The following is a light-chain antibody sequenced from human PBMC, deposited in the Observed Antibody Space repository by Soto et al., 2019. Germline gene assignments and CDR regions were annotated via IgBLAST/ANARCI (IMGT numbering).Light chain of an antibody. CDR2: EVT. V-gene: IGLV2-23*02. CDR1: SSDIGSYDL. Sequence: QSALTQPASVSGAPGQSITISCTGTSSDIGSYDLVSWYQQYPGKAPKLIIYEVTKRPSGVSNRFSGSKSANTASLTISGLQAGDESDYYCCSYAGSGLYVFGSGTKVTVL. CDR3: CSYAGSGLYV. J-gene: IGLJ1*01.